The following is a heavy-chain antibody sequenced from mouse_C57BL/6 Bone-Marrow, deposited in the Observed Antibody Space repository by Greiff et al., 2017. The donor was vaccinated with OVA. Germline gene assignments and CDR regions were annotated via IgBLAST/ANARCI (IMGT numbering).Heavy chain of an antibody. V-gene: IGHV5-4*01. CDR1: GFTFSSYA. J-gene: IGHJ3*01. Sequence: EVHLVESGGGLVKPGGSLKLSCAASGFTFSSYAMSWVRQTPEKRLEWVATISDGGSYTYYPDNVKGRFTISRDNAKNNLYLQMSHLKSEDTAMYDCARGSNYAAWFAYWGQGTLVTVSA. CDR3: ARGSNYAAWFAY. D-gene: IGHD2-5*01. CDR2: ISDGGSYT.